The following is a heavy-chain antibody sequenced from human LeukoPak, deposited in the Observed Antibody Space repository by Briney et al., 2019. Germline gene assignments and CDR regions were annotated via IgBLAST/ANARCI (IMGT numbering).Heavy chain of an antibody. V-gene: IGHV3-30*04. J-gene: IGHJ3*02. CDR3: ARDRAPGQRQLVPDAFDI. D-gene: IGHD6-13*01. CDR1: GFTFSSYA. Sequence: GRSLRLSCSASGFTFSSYAMHWVRQAPGKGLEWVAVISDDGMNKYYADSVKGRFTISRDNSKNTLYLQMNSVRAEDTAGYYCARDRAPGQRQLVPDAFDIWGQGTMVTVSS. CDR2: ISDDGMNK.